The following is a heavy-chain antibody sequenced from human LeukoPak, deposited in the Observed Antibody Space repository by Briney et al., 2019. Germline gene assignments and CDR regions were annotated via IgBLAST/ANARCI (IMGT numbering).Heavy chain of an antibody. Sequence: AGGSLRLSCAPSGFTLSDYSFNWVRQAPRKGLEWVSSIITKSSYKYYADSLKGRFTISRHNTKNSLHLQVNSLRAEDTAVYYCARINDSYHLDFWGHGTLVTVSS. CDR2: IITKSSYK. V-gene: IGHV3-21*01. D-gene: IGHD3-3*02. J-gene: IGHJ4*01. CDR1: GFTLSDYS. CDR3: ARINDSYHLDF.